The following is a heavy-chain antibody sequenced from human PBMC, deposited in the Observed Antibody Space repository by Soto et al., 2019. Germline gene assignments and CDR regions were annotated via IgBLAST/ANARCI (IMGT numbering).Heavy chain of an antibody. CDR3: ARDYGFDYGGNWFDP. CDR2: IYYSGST. J-gene: IGHJ5*02. Sequence: SETLSLTCTVSGGSISSSSYYWGWIRQPPGKGLEWIGSIYYSGSTYDNPSLKSRVTISVDTSKNQFSLTLSSVTAADTAVYYCARDYGFDYGGNWFDPWGQGTLVTVSS. D-gene: IGHD4-17*01. CDR1: GGSISSSSYY. V-gene: IGHV4-39*07.